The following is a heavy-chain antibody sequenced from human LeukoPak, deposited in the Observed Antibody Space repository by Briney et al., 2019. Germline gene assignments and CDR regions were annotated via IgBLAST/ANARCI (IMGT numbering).Heavy chain of an antibody. CDR2: IYYSGSS. D-gene: IGHD6-25*01. V-gene: IGHV4-59*01. CDR3: ASARLGSGLEGAFDI. J-gene: IGHJ3*02. CDR1: GGSSSSYF. Sequence: AETLSLTCTVSGGSSSSYFWSWIRQPPGKGLEWIGYIYYSGSSNYNPSLKRRVTISVDTSKNQFSLKLSSVTAADTAVYYCASARLGSGLEGAFDIWGQGTMVTVSS.